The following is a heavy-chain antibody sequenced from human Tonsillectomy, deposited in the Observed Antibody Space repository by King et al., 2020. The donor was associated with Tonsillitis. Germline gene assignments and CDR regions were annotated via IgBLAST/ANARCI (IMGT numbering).Heavy chain of an antibody. CDR3: ARDGPRNYYYFDY. Sequence: VQLVESGGGLVQPGGSLRLSCAASGFTFSSSSMNWVRQAPGKGLEWVSYISSSSSTIYYADSVKGRFTISRDSAKNSLYLQMNSLGAEDTAVYYCARDGPRNYYYFDYWGQGTLVTVSS. CDR1: GFTFSSSS. J-gene: IGHJ4*02. CDR2: ISSSSSTI. V-gene: IGHV3-48*01. D-gene: IGHD1-7*01.